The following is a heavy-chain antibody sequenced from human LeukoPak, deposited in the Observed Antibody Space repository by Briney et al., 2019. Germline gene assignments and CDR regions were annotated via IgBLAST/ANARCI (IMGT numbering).Heavy chain of an antibody. V-gene: IGHV3-23*01. CDR3: AKGGYCSRGSCYPPEY. J-gene: IGHJ4*02. Sequence: GGSLRLSCAASGFTSSSYAVSWVRQAPGKGLEWVSAITGSGGSTYYADPVKGRITISRDNSKNTLYLQMNSLRAEDRAVYHCAKGGYCSRGSCYPPEYGGEGPLVSVSS. CDR1: GFTSSSYA. CDR2: ITGSGGST. D-gene: IGHD2-15*01.